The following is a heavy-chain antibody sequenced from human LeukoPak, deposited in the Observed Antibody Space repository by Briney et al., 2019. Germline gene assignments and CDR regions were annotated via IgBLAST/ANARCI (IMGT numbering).Heavy chain of an antibody. CDR2: SSDSGGRT. J-gene: IGHJ6*02. V-gene: IGHV3-64D*09. CDR1: GFPFSSYA. D-gene: IGHD2-15*01. Sequence: PVGSLRLSCSASGFPFSSYAMHWVRQAPVKGLEYVSASSDSGGRTYYADSVKGRFTISRDNSKNTLYLKMSSMRAEDTAVYFCVRGYSFGPYGMDVWGQGTTVTVSS. CDR3: VRGYSFGPYGMDV.